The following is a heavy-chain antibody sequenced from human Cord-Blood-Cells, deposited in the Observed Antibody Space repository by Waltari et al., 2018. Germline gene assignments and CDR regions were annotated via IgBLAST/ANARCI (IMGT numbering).Heavy chain of an antibody. J-gene: IGHJ4*02. CDR1: GFTFSSYW. CDR3: ARDRGVGGGVSFDY. D-gene: IGHD3-10*01. Sequence: EVQLVESGGGLVQPGGSLRLSCAASGFTFSSYWMSWVRTAPGKGLGWVANIKQDGSEKYYVDSVKGRFTISRDNAKNSLYLQMNSLRAEDTAVYYCARDRGVGGGVSFDYWGQGTLVTVSS. V-gene: IGHV3-7*01. CDR2: IKQDGSEK.